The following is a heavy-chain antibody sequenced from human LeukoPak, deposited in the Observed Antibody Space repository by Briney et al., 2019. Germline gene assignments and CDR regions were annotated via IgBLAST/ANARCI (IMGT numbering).Heavy chain of an antibody. D-gene: IGHD6-13*01. V-gene: IGHV4-61*01. Sequence: PSETLSLTCTVSGGSVSSGSYYWSWLRQPPGKGLEWIGYIYYSGSTNYNPSLKSRVTISVDTSKNQFSLKLSSVTAADTAVYYCASIAAAGPIRVTDYWGQGTLVTVSS. J-gene: IGHJ4*02. CDR1: GGSVSSGSYY. CDR2: IYYSGST. CDR3: ASIAAAGPIRVTDY.